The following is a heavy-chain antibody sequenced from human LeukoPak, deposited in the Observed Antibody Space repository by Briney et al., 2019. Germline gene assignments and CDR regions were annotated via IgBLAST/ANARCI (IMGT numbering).Heavy chain of an antibody. CDR3: ARESYDSSGYHFDY. CDR1: GYTFTGYY. D-gene: IGHD3-22*01. CDR2: INPNSGGT. Sequence: AASVKVSCEASGYTFTGYYMHWVRQAPGQGLEWMGWINPNSGGTNYAQKFQGRVTMTRDTSISTAYMELSRLRSDDTAVYYCARESYDSSGYHFDYWGQGTLVTVSS. J-gene: IGHJ4*02. V-gene: IGHV1-2*02.